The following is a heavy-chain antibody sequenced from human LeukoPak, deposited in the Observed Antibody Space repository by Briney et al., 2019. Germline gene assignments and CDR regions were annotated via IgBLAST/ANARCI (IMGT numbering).Heavy chain of an antibody. CDR2: INHSGST. D-gene: IGHD3-10*01. J-gene: IGHJ4*02. CDR3: ARAKRYYGSDNSFDY. Sequence: SETLSLTCAVYGGSFSGYYWSWIRQPPGKGLEWIGEINHSGSTNYNPSLKSRVTISVDTSKNQFSLKLSSVTAADTAVYYCARAKRYYGSDNSFDYWGQGTLVTVSS. CDR1: GGSFSGYY. V-gene: IGHV4-34*01.